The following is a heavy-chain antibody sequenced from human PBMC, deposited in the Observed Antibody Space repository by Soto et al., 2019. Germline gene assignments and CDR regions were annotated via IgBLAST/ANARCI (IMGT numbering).Heavy chain of an antibody. CDR1: GFTFSSYA. CDR3: AKDHPHSGSYPYYFDY. V-gene: IGHV3-23*01. CDR2: ISGSGGST. J-gene: IGHJ4*02. Sequence: GGSLRLSCAASGFTFSSYAMSWVRQAPGKGLEWVSAISGSGGSTYYADSVKGRFTISRDNSKNTLYLQMNSLRAEDTAVYYCAKDHPHSGSYPYYFDYWGQGTLVTVSS. D-gene: IGHD1-26*01.